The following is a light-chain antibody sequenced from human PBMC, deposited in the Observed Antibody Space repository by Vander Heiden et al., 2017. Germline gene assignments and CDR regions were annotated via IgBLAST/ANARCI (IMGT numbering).Light chain of an antibody. Sequence: DIQMPQSPSSLSASLGDRVTIPCQASQDISNYLNWYQQKPGKAPKLLIYDASNLETGVPSRFSGSGYGTDFTFPISSRQPEDIAAYYCQQHYNLLHGTFGGGTKVEIK. CDR1: QDISNY. J-gene: IGKJ4*01. V-gene: IGKV1-33*01. CDR2: DAS. CDR3: QQHYNLLHGT.